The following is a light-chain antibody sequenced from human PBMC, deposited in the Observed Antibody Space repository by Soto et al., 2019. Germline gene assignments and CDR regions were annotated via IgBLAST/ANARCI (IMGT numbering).Light chain of an antibody. CDR3: QQYITCPFA. V-gene: IGKV1-5*03. Sequence: DIQMTQSPSTLSASVGDRVTITCRASQSTSTWLAWYQQRPGKTPKLLISEASKLESGVPSRFSGSGSGTEFTLTISGLQPDDFATYYCQQYITCPFAFGQGTKVEIK. J-gene: IGKJ1*01. CDR1: QSTSTW. CDR2: EAS.